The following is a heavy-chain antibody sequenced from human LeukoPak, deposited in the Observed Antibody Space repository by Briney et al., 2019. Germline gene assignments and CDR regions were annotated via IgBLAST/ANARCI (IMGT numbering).Heavy chain of an antibody. D-gene: IGHD3-16*02. CDR2: IKSKTDGGTT. CDR1: GFTFSNAW. J-gene: IGHJ4*02. Sequence: GGSLRLSCAASGFTFSNAWMSWVRQAPGKGLEWVGRIKSKTDGGTTDYAAPVKGRFTISRDDSKNTLYLQMNSLRAEDTAVYYCARTSRFSFGGVIVSLGPNDYWGQGTLVTVSS. CDR3: ARTSRFSFGGVIVSLGPNDY. V-gene: IGHV3-15*01.